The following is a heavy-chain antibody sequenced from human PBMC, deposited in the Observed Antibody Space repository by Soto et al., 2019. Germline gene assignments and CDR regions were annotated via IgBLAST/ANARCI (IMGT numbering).Heavy chain of an antibody. D-gene: IGHD2-15*01. Sequence: QVQLQQWGAGLLKPSETLSLTCAVYGGSFSGYFWSWIRQPPGKGLEWIGEINHSETTNYNPSLKSRVTISVDTSKNQFSLKLSSVTAADTAVYYCARASGCSGGSCLIDYWGQGTLVSVSS. V-gene: IGHV4-34*01. CDR2: INHSETT. J-gene: IGHJ4*02. CDR1: GGSFSGYF. CDR3: ARASGCSGGSCLIDY.